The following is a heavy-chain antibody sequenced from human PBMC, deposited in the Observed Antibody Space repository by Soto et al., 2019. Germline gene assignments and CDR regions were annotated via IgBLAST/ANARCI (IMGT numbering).Heavy chain of an antibody. CDR1: GFTFSSYG. D-gene: IGHD3-10*01. V-gene: IGHV3-33*01. Sequence: QVQLVESGGGVVQPGRSLRLSCAASGFTFSSYGMHWVRQAPGKGLEWVAVIWYDGSNKYYADSVKGRFTISRDNSKNTLYLQMNSPRAEDTAVYYCARRRLRGYGMDVWGQGTTVTVSS. J-gene: IGHJ6*02. CDR2: IWYDGSNK. CDR3: ARRRLRGYGMDV.